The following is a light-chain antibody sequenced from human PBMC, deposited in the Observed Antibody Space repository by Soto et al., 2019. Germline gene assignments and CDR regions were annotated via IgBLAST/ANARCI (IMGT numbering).Light chain of an antibody. CDR1: QTVNTY. J-gene: IGKJ1*01. CDR2: AAS. CDR3: QQGYSNPWT. Sequence: DIHMTQSPATLSASVGYRFTITCRASQTVNTYLHWYQQKPGKAPKLLIYAASNLQSGVPSRFSGSGSGTNFTLSLNSLKHEDFATYYCQQGYSNPWTFGQGTKWIS. V-gene: IGKV1-39*01.